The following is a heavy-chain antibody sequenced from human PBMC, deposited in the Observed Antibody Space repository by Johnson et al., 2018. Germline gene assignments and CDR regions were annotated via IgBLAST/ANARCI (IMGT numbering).Heavy chain of an antibody. CDR3: GRGNYYGMDV. J-gene: IGHJ6*02. CDR2: IGGSAGGGGT. CDR1: GFTFSSYA. V-gene: IGHV3-23*01. Sequence: VQLQESGGGVVQPGRSXRLSCAASGFTFSSYAMSWVRQAPGKGLDWVSAIGGSAGGGGTYYADSVKGRFTISRDNSKDTLYLQMNSLRAEDTAVYYCGRGNYYGMDVWGQGTTVTVSS.